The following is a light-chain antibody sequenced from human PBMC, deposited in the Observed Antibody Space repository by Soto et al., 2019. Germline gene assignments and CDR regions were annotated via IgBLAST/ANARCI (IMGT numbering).Light chain of an antibody. J-gene: IGKJ1*01. CDR3: QQYGASPET. CDR1: QSVSSAY. Sequence: EIVLTQSPGTLSLSPGERATLSCRASQSVSSAYLAWYQQKPGQAPRLLIYNVSRRATGIPDRFSGSGSGTDFTLTVSRLETEDFAVYYCQQYGASPETFGQGTKVDIK. CDR2: NVS. V-gene: IGKV3-20*01.